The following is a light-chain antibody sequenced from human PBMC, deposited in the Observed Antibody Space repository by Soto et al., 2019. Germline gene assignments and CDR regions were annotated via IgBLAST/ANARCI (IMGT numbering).Light chain of an antibody. J-gene: IGLJ2*01. CDR1: SSNIGAGYD. V-gene: IGLV1-40*01. Sequence: QSVLTQPPSVSGAPGQRVTISCTGSSSNIGAGYDVHWYQQLPGTAPKLLIYGNSNRPSGVPDRFSGSKSGTSASLAITGLQAEDEADYYCQSYDSSRVEAFGGGTKLTVL. CDR3: QSYDSSRVEA. CDR2: GNS.